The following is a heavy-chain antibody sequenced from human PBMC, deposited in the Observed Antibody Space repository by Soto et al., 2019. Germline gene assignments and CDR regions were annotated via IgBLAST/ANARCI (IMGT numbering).Heavy chain of an antibody. CDR3: ARDSGAKLSSS. CDR1: GGTFSSYR. D-gene: IGHD6-13*01. V-gene: IGHV1-69*13. J-gene: IGHJ4*02. Sequence: SLKVSCKASGGTFSSYRFNWVRQARGQGLEWLGGIVPIYRTADYAQKFQGRVTITADESTRTVYLELSSLKSQDTALYYCARDSGAKLSSSWGQGTLVTVSS. CDR2: IVPIYRTA.